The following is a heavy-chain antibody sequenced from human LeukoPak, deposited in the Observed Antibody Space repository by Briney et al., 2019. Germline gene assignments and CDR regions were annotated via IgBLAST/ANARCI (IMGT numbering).Heavy chain of an antibody. D-gene: IGHD2-2*02. CDR3: ARDAGYCSSTSCYTDAFDI. J-gene: IGHJ3*02. Sequence: SGTLSLTCTVSGGSISSYYWSWIRQPPGKGLEWIGYIYYSGSTNYNPSLKSRVTISVDTSKNQFSLKLSSVTAADTAVYYCARDAGYCSSTSCYTDAFDIWGQGTMVTVSS. V-gene: IGHV4-59*01. CDR2: IYYSGST. CDR1: GGSISSYY.